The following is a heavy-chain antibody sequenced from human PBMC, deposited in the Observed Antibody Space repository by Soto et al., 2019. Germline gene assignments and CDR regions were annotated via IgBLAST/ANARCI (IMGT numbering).Heavy chain of an antibody. CDR2: IHYTGSA. D-gene: IGHD2-15*01. CDR3: ARGRGDARGARCDY. CDR1: GDSMSTNY. Sequence: QVQLQESGPGLVKPSETLSLTCTVSGDSMSTNYWTWIRQPPGKGLEWIAYIHYTGSATYNPSLMIRVTVSVDTSKNQILLKVSSVTAADTAVYYCARGRGDARGARCDYWGQGTLVTVSS. J-gene: IGHJ4*02. V-gene: IGHV4-59*01.